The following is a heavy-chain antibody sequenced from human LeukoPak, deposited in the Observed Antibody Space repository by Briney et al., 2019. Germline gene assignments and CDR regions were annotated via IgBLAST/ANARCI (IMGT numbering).Heavy chain of an antibody. CDR1: GFTFSSYW. D-gene: IGHD7-27*01. Sequence: GGSLRLSCTASGFTFSSYWISWVRQAPGKGLEWAANIKQDGSEKYYVHSVKGRFTISRDNAKNSLYLHMNSLRGEDTAVYYCASDWGRFWGQGTLVTVSS. CDR3: ASDWGRF. CDR2: IKQDGSEK. V-gene: IGHV3-7*01. J-gene: IGHJ4*02.